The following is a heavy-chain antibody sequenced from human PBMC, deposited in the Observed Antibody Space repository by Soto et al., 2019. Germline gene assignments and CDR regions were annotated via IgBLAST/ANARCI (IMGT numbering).Heavy chain of an antibody. Sequence: QPGGSLRLSCAASGFTFSSYGMHWVRQAPGKGLEWVAVISYDGSNKYYADSVKGRFTISRDNSKNTLYLQMNSLRAEDTAVYYCAKVLGITIFSGLDVWGQGTTVTVSS. CDR3: AKVLGITIFSGLDV. CDR1: GFTFSSYG. V-gene: IGHV3-30*18. CDR2: ISYDGSNK. J-gene: IGHJ6*02. D-gene: IGHD3-9*01.